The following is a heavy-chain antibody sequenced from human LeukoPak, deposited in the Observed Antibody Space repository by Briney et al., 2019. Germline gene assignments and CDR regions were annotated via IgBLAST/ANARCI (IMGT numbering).Heavy chain of an antibody. CDR2: IYYSGST. V-gene: IGHV4-59*12. J-gene: IGHJ4*02. Sequence: SETLSLTCTVSGGSISSYYRSWIRQPPGKGLEWIGYIYYSGSTNYNPSLKSRVTMSVDTSKNQFSLKLSSVTAADTAVYYCARDRAGTTRGYFDYWGQGTLVTVSS. CDR1: GGSISSYY. D-gene: IGHD1-1*01. CDR3: ARDRAGTTRGYFDY.